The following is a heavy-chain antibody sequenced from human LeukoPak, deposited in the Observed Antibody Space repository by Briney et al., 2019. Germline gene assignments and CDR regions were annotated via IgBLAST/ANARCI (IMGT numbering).Heavy chain of an antibody. J-gene: IGHJ6*03. CDR2: IIPIFGTA. V-gene: IGHV1-69*06. CDR1: GGTFSSYA. CDR3: ATLVGGSGSSRTLNYYYYYMDV. D-gene: IGHD3-10*01. Sequence: GASVKVSCKASGGTFSSYAISWVRQAPGQGLEWMGGIIPIFGTANYAQKFQGRVTITADKSTSTAYMELSSLRSEDTAVYYCATLVGGSGSSRTLNYYYYYMDVWGKGTTVTVSS.